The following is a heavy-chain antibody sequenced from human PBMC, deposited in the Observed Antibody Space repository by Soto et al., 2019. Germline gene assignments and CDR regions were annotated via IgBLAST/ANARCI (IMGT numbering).Heavy chain of an antibody. Sequence: GGSLRLSCAASGFTFSSYSMNWVRQAPGKGLEWVSSISSSSSYIYYADSVKGRFTISRDNAKNSLYLQMNSLRAEDTAVYYCARDASSSTKTVRYYYYGMDVWGQGTTLTVSS. CDR2: ISSSSSYI. D-gene: IGHD6-6*01. J-gene: IGHJ6*02. CDR3: ARDASSSTKTVRYYYYGMDV. CDR1: GFTFSSYS. V-gene: IGHV3-21*01.